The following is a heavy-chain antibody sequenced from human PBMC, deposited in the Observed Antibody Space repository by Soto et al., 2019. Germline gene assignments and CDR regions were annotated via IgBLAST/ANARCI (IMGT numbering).Heavy chain of an antibody. Sequence: ASVKVSCKASGYTFTGYYLHWVRQAPGQGLEWMGWIDPNSGGSNSAQNFQGRVTMSRDTSISTAYMELTSLRYDDTAVYYCARDLARIAVAGYYFDYWGQGTLVTVSS. CDR3: ARDLARIAVAGYYFDY. J-gene: IGHJ4*02. V-gene: IGHV1-2*02. D-gene: IGHD6-19*01. CDR1: GYTFTGYY. CDR2: IDPNSGGS.